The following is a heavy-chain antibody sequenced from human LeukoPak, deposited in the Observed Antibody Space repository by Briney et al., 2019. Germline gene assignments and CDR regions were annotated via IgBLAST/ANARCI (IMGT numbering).Heavy chain of an antibody. CDR3: ARELTYADY. D-gene: IGHD4/OR15-4a*01. Sequence: SGGSLRLSCAASGFTFGNYWMNWVRQAPGKGLEWVANMKPDGSEKNYVASVKGRFTISRDNAENSLFLQMNSLRADDTAVYYCARELTYADYWGQGTLVTVSS. CDR1: GFTFGNYW. CDR2: MKPDGSEK. V-gene: IGHV3-7*04. J-gene: IGHJ4*02.